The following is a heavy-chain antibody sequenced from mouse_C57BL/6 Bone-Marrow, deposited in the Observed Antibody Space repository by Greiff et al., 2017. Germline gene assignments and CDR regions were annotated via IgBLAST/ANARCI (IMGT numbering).Heavy chain of an antibody. D-gene: IGHD2-12*01. CDR1: GYTFTDYE. CDR2: IDPETGGT. CDR3: TRPTTGFAY. V-gene: IGHV1-15*01. J-gene: IGHJ3*01. Sequence: VKLQESGAELVRPGASVTLSCKASGYTFTDYEMHWVKQTPVHGLEWIGAIDPETGGTAYNQKFKGKAILTADKSSSTAYMELRSLTSEDSAVYYCTRPTTGFAYWGQGTLVTVSA.